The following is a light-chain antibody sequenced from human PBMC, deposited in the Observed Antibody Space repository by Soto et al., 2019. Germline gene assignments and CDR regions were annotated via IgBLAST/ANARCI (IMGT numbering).Light chain of an antibody. CDR2: KAS. CDR3: QQYNTYSQTWT. J-gene: IGKJ1*01. Sequence: DIQMTQSPSTLSASVGDRVTITCRASQSINSRLAWYQQKPGKAPKLLIYKASTLESGVPSRFSGSGSGTELTLTISSLQPDDFATYYCQQYNTYSQTWTFGQGTKVESK. CDR1: QSINSR. V-gene: IGKV1-5*03.